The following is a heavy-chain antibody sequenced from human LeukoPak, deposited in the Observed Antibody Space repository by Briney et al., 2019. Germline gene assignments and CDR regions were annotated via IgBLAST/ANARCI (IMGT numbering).Heavy chain of an antibody. D-gene: IGHD6-13*01. CDR1: GGSISNYY. Sequence: SETLSLTCTVSGGSISNYYWSWIRQPPGKGLEWIGRIYSSGSTNYNPSLKSRVTISEDTSKNQFSLKLTSVTAADTAVYYCARDLFTSSWYRWFDPWGQGTLVTVSS. CDR2: IYSSGST. CDR3: ARDLFTSSWYRWFDP. V-gene: IGHV4-4*07. J-gene: IGHJ5*02.